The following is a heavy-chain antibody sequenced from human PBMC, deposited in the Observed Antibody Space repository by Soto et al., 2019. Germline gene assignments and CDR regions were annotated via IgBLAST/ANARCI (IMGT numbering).Heavy chain of an antibody. D-gene: IGHD3-9*01. J-gene: IGHJ4*02. CDR1: GSTFSTYT. V-gene: IGHV3-21*01. Sequence: GGSLRVSWAASGSTFSTYTMNWVRQAPGKGLEWLSSIDSSSTYKYYADSVKGRFTISRDNAKNSLYLQMNSLRVEDTAVYYCARPAYDILTRNSANDYSGQGTVVSVPS. CDR3: ARPAYDILTRNSANDY. CDR2: IDSSSTYK.